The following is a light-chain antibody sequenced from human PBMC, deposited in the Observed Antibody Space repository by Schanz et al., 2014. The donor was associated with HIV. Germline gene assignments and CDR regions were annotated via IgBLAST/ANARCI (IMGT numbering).Light chain of an antibody. J-gene: IGLJ1*01. V-gene: IGLV1-44*01. CDR2: NTY. CDR1: SSNIGSNV. Sequence: QSVLTQPPSASGTPGQRVTISCSGSSSNIGSNVVDWYQQLPGTAPKLLIYNTYNRPPGISNRFSGSKSVNTASLTISGLQAEDEADYHCFSYGRGSKFVFGSGTKLTVL. CDR3: FSYGRGSKFV.